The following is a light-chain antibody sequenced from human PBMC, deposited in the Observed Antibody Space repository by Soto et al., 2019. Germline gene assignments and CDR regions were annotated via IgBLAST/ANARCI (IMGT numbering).Light chain of an antibody. CDR1: SSNIGNNY. CDR3: GTWDSSLSAVV. J-gene: IGLJ2*01. V-gene: IGLV1-51*01. CDR2: DNN. Sequence: QSVLTQPPSVSAAPGQKVTISCSGSSSNIGNNYVSWYQQLPGTAPKLLIYDNNKRPSGIPDRFSGSKSGTSATLGITGVQNGDEADYYCGTWDSSLSAVVFGGGTKLTVL.